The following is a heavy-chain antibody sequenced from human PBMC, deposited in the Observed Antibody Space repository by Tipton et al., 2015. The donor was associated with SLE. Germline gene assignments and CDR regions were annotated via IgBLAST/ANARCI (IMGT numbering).Heavy chain of an antibody. V-gene: IGHV4-59*01. J-gene: IGHJ3*02. D-gene: IGHD3-22*01. CDR2: IYYRGST. CDR1: GGSISTSY. CDR3: ARGHNYYDSSGYFPDVFDI. Sequence: TLSLTCPVSGGSISTSYWSWIRQSPGKGLEWIAYIYYRGSTHYNPSLKSRVTISVDTSKNQFSLQLSSVTAADTAVYYCARGHNYYDSSGYFPDVFDIWGQGTMVTVSS.